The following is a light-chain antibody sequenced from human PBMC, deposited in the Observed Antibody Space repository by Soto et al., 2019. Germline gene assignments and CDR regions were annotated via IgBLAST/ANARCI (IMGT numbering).Light chain of an antibody. CDR3: QQRLTGPWT. CDR1: QSVSSSN. Sequence: EIVLTQSPGTLSLSPGERATLPCRASQSVSSSNLAWYQQVPGQAPRLVIYEASERASGVPARFSGSGSGTDFTLTISSLEPEDFASYYCQQRLTGPWTFGQGTRVEI. CDR2: EAS. J-gene: IGKJ1*01. V-gene: IGKV3D-20*02.